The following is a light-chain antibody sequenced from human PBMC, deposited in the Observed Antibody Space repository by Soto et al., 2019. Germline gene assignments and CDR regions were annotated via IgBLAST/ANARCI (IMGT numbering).Light chain of an antibody. V-gene: IGLV2-14*01. CDR3: SSYTSSSTL. J-gene: IGLJ1*01. Sequence: SGLTQAASVCGSAGQSFTINCTGTSSDIGGYNYVSWFQQHPGKAPKLMISEVTDRPSGVSSRFSGSKSGNTASLTISGLQAEDEADYYCSSYTSSSTLFGTGTKVTVL. CDR2: EVT. CDR1: SSDIGGYNY.